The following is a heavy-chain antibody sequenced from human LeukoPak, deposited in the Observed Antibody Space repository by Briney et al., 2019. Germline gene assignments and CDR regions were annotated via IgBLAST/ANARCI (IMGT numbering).Heavy chain of an antibody. V-gene: IGHV3-66*01. CDR3: ARSNCNSCYLGVWYYFDY. J-gene: IGHJ4*02. CDR2: IYSDGRT. CDR1: GITVGSNY. Sequence: GGSLRLSCAASGITVGSNYMSWVRQAPGKGLEWVSVIYSDGRTYYADSVKGRFTISRDNSKNTLYLQMNSLRAEDTAVYYCARSNCNSCYLGVWYYFDYWGQGTLVTVSS. D-gene: IGHD1/OR15-1a*01.